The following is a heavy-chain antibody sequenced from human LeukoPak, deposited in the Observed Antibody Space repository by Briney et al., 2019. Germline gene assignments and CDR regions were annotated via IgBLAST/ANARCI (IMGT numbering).Heavy chain of an antibody. CDR1: GFTFSSYA. D-gene: IGHD6-19*01. Sequence: GGSLRLSCAASGFTFSSYAMSWVRQAPGKGLEWVSAISGSGGSTYYADSVKGRFTISRDNSRNTLYLQMNSLRAEDTAVYYCAKDRAGSAVAGGFDYWGQGTLVTVSS. J-gene: IGHJ4*02. CDR2: ISGSGGST. V-gene: IGHV3-23*01. CDR3: AKDRAGSAVAGGFDY.